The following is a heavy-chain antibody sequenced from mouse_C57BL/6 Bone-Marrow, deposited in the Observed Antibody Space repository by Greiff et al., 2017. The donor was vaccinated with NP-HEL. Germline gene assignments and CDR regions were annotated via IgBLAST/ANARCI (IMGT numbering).Heavy chain of an antibody. CDR1: GYSFTGYY. CDR2: INPSTGGT. Sequence: VQLKESGPELVKPGASVKIPCKASGYSFTGYYMNWVKQSPEKSLEWIGEINPSTGGTTSNQKFKAKATLTVDKSSSTAYMQLKSLTSEDSAVYYCAGGYGTTGAMDYWGQGTSVTVSS. J-gene: IGHJ4*01. D-gene: IGHD2-1*01. V-gene: IGHV1-42*01. CDR3: AGGYGTTGAMDY.